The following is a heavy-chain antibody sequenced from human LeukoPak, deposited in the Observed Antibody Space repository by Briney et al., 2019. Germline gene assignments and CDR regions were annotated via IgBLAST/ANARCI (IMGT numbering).Heavy chain of an antibody. D-gene: IGHD2-2*01. Sequence: GGSLRLSCAASGFTFSSHGMHWVRQAPGKGLEWVAVIWYDGSFKYYADSVKGRFTISRDNSNSTVNMKMNRLRAEDTAVYYCARDKSTSRYYFDYWGQGTLVTVSS. CDR3: ARDKSTSRYYFDY. J-gene: IGHJ4*02. CDR2: IWYDGSFK. V-gene: IGHV3-33*01. CDR1: GFTFSSHG.